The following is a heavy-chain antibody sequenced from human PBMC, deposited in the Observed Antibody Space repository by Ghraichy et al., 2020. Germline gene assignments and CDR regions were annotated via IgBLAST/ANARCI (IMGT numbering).Heavy chain of an antibody. J-gene: IGHJ4*02. CDR3: ARTYYYDSSGYYGHDY. CDR1: GYTFTSYY. D-gene: IGHD3-22*01. V-gene: IGHV1-46*01. CDR2: INPSGGST. Sequence: ASVKVSCKASGYTFTSYYMHWVRQAPGQGLEWMGIINPSGGSTSYAQKFQGRVTMTRDTSTSTVYMELSSLRSEDTAVYYCARTYYYDSSGYYGHDYWGQGTLVTVSS.